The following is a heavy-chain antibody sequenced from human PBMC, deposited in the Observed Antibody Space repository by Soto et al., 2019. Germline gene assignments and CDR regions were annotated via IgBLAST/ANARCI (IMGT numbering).Heavy chain of an antibody. J-gene: IGHJ6*02. D-gene: IGHD5-18*01. CDR2: IIPIFGTA. CDR3: AGLRGYSYGTAYYYYYYGMDV. V-gene: IGHV1-69*13. Sequence: SVKVSCKASGGTFSSYAISWVRQAPGQGLEWMGGIIPIFGTANYAQKFQGRVTITADESTSTAYMELSSLRSEDTAVYYCAGLRGYSYGTAYYYYYYGMDVWGQGTTVTVSS. CDR1: GGTFSSYA.